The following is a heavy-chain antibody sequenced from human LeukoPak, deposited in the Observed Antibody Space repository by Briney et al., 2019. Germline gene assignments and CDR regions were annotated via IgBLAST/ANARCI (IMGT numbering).Heavy chain of an antibody. J-gene: IGHJ4*02. V-gene: IGHV3-20*04. CDR2: INWNGGST. CDR1: GFTFDDYG. CDR3: ARVYYDISTVYYSPFDY. D-gene: IGHD3-9*01. Sequence: GGSLRLSCAASGFTFDDYGMSWVRQAPGKGLEWVACINWNGGSTGYADSVKGRFTISRDNAKNSLYLQMNSLRAEDTALYYCARVYYDISTVYYSPFDYWGQGTLVTVSS.